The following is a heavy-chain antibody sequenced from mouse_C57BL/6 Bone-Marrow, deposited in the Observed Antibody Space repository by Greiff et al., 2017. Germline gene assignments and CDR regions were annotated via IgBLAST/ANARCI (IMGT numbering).Heavy chain of an antibody. CDR2: INSDGGST. D-gene: IGHD2-3*01. Sequence: EVHLVESGGGLVQPGESLKLSCESNEYEFPSHDMSWVRKTPEKRLELVAAINSDGGSTYYPDTMARRFIISRDNTQKTLYMQMSSLRSEDTALYYGARRDGYYVENYLDYWGQGTTLTVSS. J-gene: IGHJ2*01. CDR3: ARRDGYYVENYLDY. V-gene: IGHV5-2*01. CDR1: EYEFPSHD.